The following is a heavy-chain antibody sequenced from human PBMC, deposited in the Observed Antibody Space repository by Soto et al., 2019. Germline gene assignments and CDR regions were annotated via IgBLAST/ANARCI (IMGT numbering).Heavy chain of an antibody. Sequence: QVQLQESDAGLVKASQTLSLTCTVSGGSVSSGAYYWTWIRQRPGKGLEWIGYIYYSGSTYYSPSLKSRLSISLDTPKIQFSLRLSSVTAADTAMYYCARARLRAVYAFDIWGQGTMVTVSS. J-gene: IGHJ3*02. CDR3: ARARLRAVYAFDI. CDR1: GGSVSSGAYY. CDR2: IYYSGST. D-gene: IGHD5-12*01. V-gene: IGHV4-31*03.